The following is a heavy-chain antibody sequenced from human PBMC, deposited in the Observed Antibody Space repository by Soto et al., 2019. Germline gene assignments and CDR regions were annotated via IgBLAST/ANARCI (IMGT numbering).Heavy chain of an antibody. D-gene: IGHD3-10*01. CDR3: TTQRITMVRGVMNYFDY. J-gene: IGHJ4*02. CDR1: GFTFSNAW. V-gene: IGHV3-15*01. Sequence: AGGSLRLSCAASGFTFSNAWMSWVRQAPGKGLEWVGRIKSKTDGGTTDYAAPVKGRFTISRDDSKNTLYLQMNSLKTEDTAVYYCTTQRITMVRGVMNYFDYWGQGTLVTVSS. CDR2: IKSKTDGGTT.